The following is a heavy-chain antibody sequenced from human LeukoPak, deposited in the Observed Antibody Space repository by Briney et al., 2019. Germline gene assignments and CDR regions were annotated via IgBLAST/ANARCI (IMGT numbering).Heavy chain of an antibody. CDR3: ARAAVAGPRRGYYFDY. J-gene: IGHJ4*02. Sequence: ASVKVSCKASGGTFSSYAISWVRQAPGQGLEWMGIINPSGGSTSYAQKFQGRVTMTRDTSTSTVYMELSSLRSEDTAVYYCARAAVAGPRRGYYFDYWGQGTLVTVSS. CDR2: INPSGGST. V-gene: IGHV1-46*01. CDR1: GGTFSSYA. D-gene: IGHD6-19*01.